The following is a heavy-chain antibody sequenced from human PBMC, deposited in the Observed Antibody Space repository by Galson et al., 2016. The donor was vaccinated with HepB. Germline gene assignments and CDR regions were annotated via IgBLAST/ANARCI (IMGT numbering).Heavy chain of an antibody. CDR3: ARGMDV. CDR2: VYYTGST. CDR1: NGSISSSF. Sequence: ETLSLTCTVSNGSISSSFWGWIRQPPGRGLEYIAYVYYTGSTNSNPSLRSRITTSIDTSKKQFSLRLSSVTAADTAVYYCARGMDVWGQGTAVTVSS. J-gene: IGHJ6*02. V-gene: IGHV4-59*01.